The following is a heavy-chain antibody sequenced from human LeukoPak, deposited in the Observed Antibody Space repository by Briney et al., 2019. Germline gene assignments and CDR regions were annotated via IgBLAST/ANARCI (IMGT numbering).Heavy chain of an antibody. Sequence: GASVKVSCKASGGTFISYAISWARQAPGQGLEWMGGIIPIFGTANYAQKFQGRVTITADESTSTAYMELSSLRSEDTAVYYCARGQTPGIAAAGLGYYYGMDVWGQGTTVTVSS. CDR2: IIPIFGTA. CDR1: GGTFISYA. J-gene: IGHJ6*02. V-gene: IGHV1-69*13. CDR3: ARGQTPGIAAAGLGYYYGMDV. D-gene: IGHD6-13*01.